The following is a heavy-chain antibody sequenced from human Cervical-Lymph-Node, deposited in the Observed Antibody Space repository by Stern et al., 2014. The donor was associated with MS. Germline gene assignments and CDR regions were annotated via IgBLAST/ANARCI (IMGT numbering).Heavy chain of an antibody. V-gene: IGHV1-69*01. CDR1: GGTFSSYA. Sequence: QVQLVQSGAEVKKPGSSVKVSCKASGGTFSSYAISWVRQPPGQGLEWMGGIIPIFGTANYAQKFQGRVTITADESTRTAYMVRGSLRSDDSAVYYCARGELKEGLVRGMDVWGQGTTVTVSS. D-gene: IGHD1-26*01. J-gene: IGHJ6*02. CDR3: ARGELKEGLVRGMDV. CDR2: IIPIFGTA.